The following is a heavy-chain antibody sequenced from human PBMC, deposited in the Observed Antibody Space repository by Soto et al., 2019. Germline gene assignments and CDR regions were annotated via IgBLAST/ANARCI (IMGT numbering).Heavy chain of an antibody. Sequence: GGSLRLSCAASGFTFSGSAMHWVRQASGKGLEWVGRIRSKANSYATAYAASVKGRFTISRDDSKNTAYLQMNSLKTEETAVYYCTRPMWAAQSQTPYYYYGMDVWGQGTTVTVSS. CDR3: TRPMWAAQSQTPYYYYGMDV. J-gene: IGHJ6*02. V-gene: IGHV3-73*01. D-gene: IGHD6-6*01. CDR2: IRSKANSYAT. CDR1: GFTFSGSA.